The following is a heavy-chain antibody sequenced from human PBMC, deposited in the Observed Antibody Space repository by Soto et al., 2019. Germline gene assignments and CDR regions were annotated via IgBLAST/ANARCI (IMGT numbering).Heavy chain of an antibody. Sequence: SQTLSLTCAISGDSVSSNSAALNWIRQSPSRGLEWLGRTYYRSKWYNDYAVSVKSRITINPDTSKNQFSLQLNSVTPEDTAVYYCARDRGASSSSGYYYGMDVWGQGTTVTVSS. J-gene: IGHJ6*02. CDR2: TYYRSKWYN. CDR1: GDSVSSNSAA. D-gene: IGHD6-6*01. CDR3: ARDRGASSSSGYYYGMDV. V-gene: IGHV6-1*01.